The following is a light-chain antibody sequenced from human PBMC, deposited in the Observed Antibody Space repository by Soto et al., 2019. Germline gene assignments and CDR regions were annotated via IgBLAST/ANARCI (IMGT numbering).Light chain of an antibody. CDR3: AVWDDSLSGMV. V-gene: IGLV1-44*01. Sequence: QSALTQPPSASGTPGQRVTISCSGSSSNIETNTVDWYQRLPGTAPKVLIFNNNQRPSGVPDRFSGSKSGTSASLAISGLQSEDEADYYCAVWDDSLSGMVFGGGTKLTVL. CDR2: NNN. J-gene: IGLJ2*01. CDR1: SSNIETNT.